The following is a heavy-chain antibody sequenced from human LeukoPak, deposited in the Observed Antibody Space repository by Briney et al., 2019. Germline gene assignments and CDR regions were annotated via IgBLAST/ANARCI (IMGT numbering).Heavy chain of an antibody. CDR2: ISGSGDST. Sequence: GGSLRLSCAASGFTFRSSAMSWVRQAPGKGPEWVSAISGSGDSTYYADSVKGRFTISRDNAKNSLYLQMNGLRAEDTAVYYCARVGRAMTAAGFGAFDIWGQGTMVTVSS. V-gene: IGHV3-23*01. J-gene: IGHJ3*02. CDR3: ARVGRAMTAAGFGAFDI. CDR1: GFTFRSSA. D-gene: IGHD6-13*01.